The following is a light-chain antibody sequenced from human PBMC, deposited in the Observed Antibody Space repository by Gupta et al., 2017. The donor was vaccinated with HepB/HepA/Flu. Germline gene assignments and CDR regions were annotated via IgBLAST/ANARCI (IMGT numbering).Light chain of an antibody. CDR3: QQKDILPWT. V-gene: IGKV1-39*01. Sequence: DIKMTQSPSSLSASVGDRITITCRASQSITTYVNWYQQKPGKAPSLLIYGASTLQSGVPSRFRGDGSGTDFTLTITRRQHEDSAIYYCQQKDILPWTFGQGTKVDIK. CDR1: QSITTY. J-gene: IGKJ1*01. CDR2: GAS.